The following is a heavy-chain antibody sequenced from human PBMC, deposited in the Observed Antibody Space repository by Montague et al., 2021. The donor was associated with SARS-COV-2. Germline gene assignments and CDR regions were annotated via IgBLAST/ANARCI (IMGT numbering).Heavy chain of an antibody. CDR2: ISISWST. Sequence: TLSLTCTVSGCSISSGSYYWRWIRQPAGKGLEWIGRISISWSTNYNPSLKSRVTISVDTSKNQFSLKLSSVTAADTAEYHCEKYIAVAGRFDYWGQGTLVTVA. V-gene: IGHV4-61*02. D-gene: IGHD6-19*01. J-gene: IGHJ4*02. CDR3: EKYIAVAGRFDY. CDR1: GCSISSGSYY.